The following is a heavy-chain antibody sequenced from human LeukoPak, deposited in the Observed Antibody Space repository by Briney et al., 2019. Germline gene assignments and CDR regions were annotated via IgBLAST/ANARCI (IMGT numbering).Heavy chain of an antibody. CDR1: GFTFSNYN. J-gene: IGHJ3*02. CDR3: ARDLAYCGGDCYPDAFDI. D-gene: IGHD2-21*02. V-gene: IGHV3-11*05. Sequence: PGGSLRLSCAASGFTFSNYNMSWIRQAPGKGLEWVSYISSSSSYTNYADSVKGRFTISRDNAKNSLYLQMNSLRAEDTAVYYCARDLAYCGGDCYPDAFDIWGQGTMVTVSS. CDR2: ISSSSSYT.